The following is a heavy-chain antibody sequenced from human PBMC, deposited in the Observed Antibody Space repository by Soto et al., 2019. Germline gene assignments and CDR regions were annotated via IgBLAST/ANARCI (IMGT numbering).Heavy chain of an antibody. CDR1: GYGFDGFW. V-gene: IGHV5-51*03. CDR3: ARNLEVPFHGRTTSCYGLDV. Sequence: EVQLVQSGAEVKKPGESLKISCPASGYGFDGFWIVWVRQMPWKGLQWMGIIFHRDSEIKYSPSFQGQATIPANTSISTAYLQWNSLKASDTAMYYCARNLEVPFHGRTTSCYGLDVWGQGTTVTVSS. CDR2: IFHRDSEI. J-gene: IGHJ6*02.